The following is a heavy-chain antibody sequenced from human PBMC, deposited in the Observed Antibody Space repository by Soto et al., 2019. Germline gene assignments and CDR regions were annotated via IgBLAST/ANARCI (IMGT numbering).Heavy chain of an antibody. J-gene: IGHJ6*02. D-gene: IGHD3-3*01. CDR1: GGSISSYY. CDR3: ARERGTIFGVVTAADRYYYYVMDV. Sequence: QVQLQESGPGLVKPSETLSLTCTVSGGSISSYYWSWIRPPPGKGLEWIGYIYYRGSTNYNPSLKSRVTISVDTAKNQFSLMPSSVTAADTAVYYCARERGTIFGVVTAADRYYYYVMDVRCQGTTVTVSS. CDR2: IYYRGST. V-gene: IGHV4-59*01.